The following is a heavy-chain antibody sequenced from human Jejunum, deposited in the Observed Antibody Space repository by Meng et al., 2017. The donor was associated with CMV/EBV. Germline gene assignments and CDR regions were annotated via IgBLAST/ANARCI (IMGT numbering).Heavy chain of an antibody. CDR2: IYRGGST. CDR1: GDFISSSRFY. V-gene: IGHV4-39*07. Sequence: TVSGDFISSSRFYWGWIRQPPGKGLEWIGNIYRGGSTYYNPPLKSRVVISVDTSKNQFSLTLSSVTAADTAVYYCARDREQVYDYWGQGTRVTVSS. J-gene: IGHJ4*02. CDR3: ARDREQVYDY. D-gene: IGHD5/OR15-5a*01.